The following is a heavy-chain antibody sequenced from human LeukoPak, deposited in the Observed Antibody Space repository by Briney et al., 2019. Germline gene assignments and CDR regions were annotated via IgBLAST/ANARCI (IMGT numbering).Heavy chain of an antibody. CDR1: GGSISSYC. CDR3: VRDNSNWGWAFDY. Sequence: PSETLSLTCTVSGGSISSYCWSWIRQPAGKGLEWIGRIYSSGRTNYNPSLKSRVTISVDTPNNQFSLKLSSVTAADTAVYYCVRDNSNWGWAFDYWGQGTLVTVSS. V-gene: IGHV4-4*07. D-gene: IGHD4-11*01. CDR2: IYSSGRT. J-gene: IGHJ4*02.